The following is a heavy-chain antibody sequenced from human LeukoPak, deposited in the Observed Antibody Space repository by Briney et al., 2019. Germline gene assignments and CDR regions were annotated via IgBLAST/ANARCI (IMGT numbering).Heavy chain of an antibody. CDR1: GFTFSSYA. CDR2: ISGSGGST. D-gene: IGHD3-3*01. V-gene: IGHV3-23*01. Sequence: GGSLRLSCAASGFTFSSYAMSWVRQAPGKGLEWVSAISGSGGSTYYADSVKGRFTISRDNSKNTLYLQMNSLRAEDTAAYYFAQDRVVIPDYWGQGTLVTVSS. J-gene: IGHJ4*02. CDR3: AQDRVVIPDY.